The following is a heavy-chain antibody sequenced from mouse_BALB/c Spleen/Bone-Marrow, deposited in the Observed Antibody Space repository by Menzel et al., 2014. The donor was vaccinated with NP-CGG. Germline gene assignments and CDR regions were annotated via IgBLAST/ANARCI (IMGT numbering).Heavy chain of an antibody. CDR3: ARGNPLYAMDY. D-gene: IGHD2-1*01. J-gene: IGHJ4*01. V-gene: IGHV1-7*01. CDR2: INPSTGYT. Sequence: VQEVESGAELAKPGASVKMSCKASGYTFTSYWMHWVKQRPGQGLEWIGYINPSTGYTDYNQKFNDKATLTADKSSSTAYMQLSSLTSKDSAVYYCARGNPLYAMDYWGQGTSVTVSS. CDR1: GYTFTSYW.